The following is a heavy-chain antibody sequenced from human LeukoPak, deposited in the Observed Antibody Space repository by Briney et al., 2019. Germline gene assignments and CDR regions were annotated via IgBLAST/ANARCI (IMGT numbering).Heavy chain of an antibody. J-gene: IGHJ4*02. CDR3: AKTKGYSYAFDY. V-gene: IGHV3-21*04. CDR1: GFIFSSYS. D-gene: IGHD5-18*01. Sequence: GGSLRLSCAASGFIFSSYSMNWVRQAPGKGLEWVSSISSSSSYIYYADSVKGRFTISRDNSKNTLYLQMNSLRAEDTAVYYCAKTKGYSYAFDYWGQGTLVTVSS. CDR2: ISSSSSYI.